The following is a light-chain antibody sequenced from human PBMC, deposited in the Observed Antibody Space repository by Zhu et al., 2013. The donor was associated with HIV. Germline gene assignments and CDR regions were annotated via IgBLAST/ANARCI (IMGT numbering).Light chain of an antibody. V-gene: IGKV1-39*01. CDR2: GAS. Sequence: DIQMTQSPSSLAASVGETVTISCRASQGIHTYVNWYQQTPGKAPRLLIYGASTIQSGVPSRFSGGGSGTDFTLSISNLEPEDFATYYCQYRSNWPLMNTFGQGTTLEI. CDR1: QGIHTY. J-gene: IGKJ2*01. CDR3: QYRSNWPLMNT.